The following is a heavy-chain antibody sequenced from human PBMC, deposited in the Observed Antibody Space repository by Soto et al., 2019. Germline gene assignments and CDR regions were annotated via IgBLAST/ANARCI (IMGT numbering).Heavy chain of an antibody. J-gene: IGHJ5*02. CDR3: ARARYYYGSGSYYNEYNWFDP. CDR1: GGSISGYY. Sequence: SETLSLTCTVSGGSISGYYWSWIRQPPGKGLEWIGYMYNTGSTVYNPSFKSRVTISVDTSKNQFSLKLSSVTAADTAVYYCARARYYYGSGSYYNEYNWFDPWGQGTLVTVSS. D-gene: IGHD3-10*01. CDR2: MYNTGST. V-gene: IGHV4-4*08.